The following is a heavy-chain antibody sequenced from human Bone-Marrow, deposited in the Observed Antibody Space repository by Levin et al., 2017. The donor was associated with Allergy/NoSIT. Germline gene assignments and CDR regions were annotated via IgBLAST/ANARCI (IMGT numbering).Heavy chain of an antibody. J-gene: IGHJ4*02. CDR2: IDPSGPYT. CDR3: ARHEYMVRGQKSIDH. CDR1: GYSFTSYW. Sequence: KVSCKVSGYSFTSYWISWVRQMPGKGLEWMGRIDPSGPYTDYSPSFQGHVIISADKSITTAYLQWSSLKASDTAMYYCARHEYMVRGQKSIDHWGQGTLVTVSS. D-gene: IGHD3-10*01. V-gene: IGHV5-10-1*01.